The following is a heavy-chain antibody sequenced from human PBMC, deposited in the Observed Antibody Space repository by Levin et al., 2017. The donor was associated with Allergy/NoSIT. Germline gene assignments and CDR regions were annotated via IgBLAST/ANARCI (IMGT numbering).Heavy chain of an antibody. V-gene: IGHV3-48*01. CDR2: ISSSSSTI. D-gene: IGHD2-2*01. CDR1: GFTFSSYS. J-gene: IGHJ6*02. CDR3: ARGDCSSTSCYWDYYYYYGMDG. Sequence: GESLKISCAASGFTFSSYSMNWVRQAPGNGLEWVSYISSSSSTIYYADSVKGRFTISRDNAKNSLYLQMNSLRAEDTAVYYCARGDCSSTSCYWDYYYYYGMDGWGQGTTVTVSS.